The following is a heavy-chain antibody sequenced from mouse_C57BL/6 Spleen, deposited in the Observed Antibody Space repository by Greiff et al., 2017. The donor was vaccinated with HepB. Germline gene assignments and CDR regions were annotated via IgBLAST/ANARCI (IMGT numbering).Heavy chain of an antibody. CDR3: ARRKDSSGPAWFAY. Sequence: QVQLQQPGAELVKPGASVKLSCKASGYTFTSYWMQWVKQRPGQGLEWIGEIDPSDSYTNYNQKFKGKATLTVDTSSSTAYMQLSSLTSKDSAVYYCARRKDSSGPAWFAYWGQGTLVTVSA. J-gene: IGHJ3*01. CDR1: GYTFTSYW. V-gene: IGHV1-50*01. CDR2: IDPSDSYT. D-gene: IGHD3-2*02.